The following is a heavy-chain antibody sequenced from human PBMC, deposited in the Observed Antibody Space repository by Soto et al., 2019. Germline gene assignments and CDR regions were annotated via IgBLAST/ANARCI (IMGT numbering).Heavy chain of an antibody. CDR1: GFTFDDYA. CDR3: AKDHMWGGDSTSYYFES. D-gene: IGHD6-6*01. Sequence: EVQLVESGGGLVQPGRSLRLSCAASGFTFDDYAMHWVRQAPGKGLEWASGISWNSGSIGYADSVKGRFTISRDNGKSSLYLQLSSLRADDTALYYCAKDHMWGGDSTSYYFESWGQGTLVTVSS. V-gene: IGHV3-9*01. J-gene: IGHJ4*02. CDR2: ISWNSGSI.